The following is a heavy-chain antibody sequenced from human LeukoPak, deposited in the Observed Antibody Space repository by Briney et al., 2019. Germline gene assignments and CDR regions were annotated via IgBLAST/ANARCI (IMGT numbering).Heavy chain of an antibody. D-gene: IGHD1-26*01. CDR3: AREGRSGSLWGVYYYYMDV. V-gene: IGHV3-20*04. CDR2: INWNGGST. Sequence: PGGSLRLSCAASGFTFDDYGMSWVRQAPGKGLEWVSGINWNGGSTGYADSVKGRFTISRDNAKNSLYLQMNSLRAEDTALYYCAREGRSGSLWGVYYYYMDVWGKGTTVTVSS. CDR1: GFTFDDYG. J-gene: IGHJ6*03.